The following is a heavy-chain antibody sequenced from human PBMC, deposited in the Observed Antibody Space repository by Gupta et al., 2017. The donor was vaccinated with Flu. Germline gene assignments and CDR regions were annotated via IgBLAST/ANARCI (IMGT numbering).Heavy chain of an antibody. CDR1: GYTFTSYA. CDR3: ARESDAGAARYFDL. Sequence: QVQLVQSGAEVKKPGASVKVSCKASGYTFTSYAMHWVRQAPGQRLEWMGWINAGNGNTKYSQKVQGRVTITRDTSASTAYMELSSLRSEDTAVYYCARESDAGAARYFDLWGRGTLVTVSS. J-gene: IGHJ2*01. D-gene: IGHD1-26*01. CDR2: INAGNGNT. V-gene: IGHV1-3*01.